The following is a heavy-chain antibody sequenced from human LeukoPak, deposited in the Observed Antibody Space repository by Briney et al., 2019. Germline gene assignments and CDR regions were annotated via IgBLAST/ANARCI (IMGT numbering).Heavy chain of an antibody. V-gene: IGHV3-30*04. CDR3: AREGSRSDDAFDI. J-gene: IGHJ3*02. CDR1: GFTFNTYT. CDR2: MSYDRSNE. Sequence: GRSLRLSCAASGFTFNTYTMHWVRQAPGEGLPWVALMSYDRSNEHYADSVKGRFTISRDNSKNTLYLQMTSLRLEDTAVYYCAREGSRSDDAFDIWGQGTLVTVSS.